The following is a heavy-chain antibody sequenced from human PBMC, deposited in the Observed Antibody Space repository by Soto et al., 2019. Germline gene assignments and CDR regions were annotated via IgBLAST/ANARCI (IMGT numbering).Heavy chain of an antibody. J-gene: IGHJ4*02. D-gene: IGHD6-19*01. CDR1: GGTFSSLG. CDR3: ASVAVAAPDDY. Sequence: QVQLVQSGAEVKKPGSSVKVSCKASGGTFSSLGISWVRQAPGQGLEWMGRIIPILTIPNYAQKFQGRVTITEDKLTNTAYMELTSLRSEDTALYYCASVAVAAPDDYWGQGTLVTVSS. CDR2: IIPILTIP. V-gene: IGHV1-69*02.